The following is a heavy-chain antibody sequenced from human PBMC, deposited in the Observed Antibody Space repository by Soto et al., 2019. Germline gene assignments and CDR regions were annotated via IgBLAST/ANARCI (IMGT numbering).Heavy chain of an antibody. J-gene: IGHJ4*02. Sequence: PGGSLRVSCAAAGFTFSSYGMRWVRQAPGKGLEWVAVIWYDGSNKYYADSVKGRFTISRDNSKNTLYLQMNSLRAEDTAVYYCARDGGEDIVVVPATTPPTDYWGQGTLVTVSS. D-gene: IGHD2-2*01. CDR1: GFTFSSYG. CDR2: IWYDGSNK. V-gene: IGHV3-33*01. CDR3: ARDGGEDIVVVPATTPPTDY.